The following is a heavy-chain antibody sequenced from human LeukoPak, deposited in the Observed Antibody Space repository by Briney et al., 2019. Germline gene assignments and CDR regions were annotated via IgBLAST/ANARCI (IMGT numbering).Heavy chain of an antibody. Sequence: GGSLRLSCAASRFTFTSYAMNWVSQAPGKGLEWVSAINSGGSTYAADSLKGRFTISRDNSKNTLYLQMNSLRADETAVYYCAKDWPSEWQQLPDYDAFDIWGQGTMVTVSS. V-gene: IGHV3-23*01. CDR2: INSGGST. CDR1: RFTFTSYA. CDR3: AKDWPSEWQQLPDYDAFDI. D-gene: IGHD6-13*01. J-gene: IGHJ3*02.